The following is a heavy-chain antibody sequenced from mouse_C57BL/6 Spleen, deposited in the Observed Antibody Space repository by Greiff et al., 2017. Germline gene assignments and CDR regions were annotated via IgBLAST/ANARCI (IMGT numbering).Heavy chain of an antibody. CDR1: GYTFTSYW. CDR2: INPSSGYP. CDR3: AREDHYYGSSGGFAY. D-gene: IGHD1-1*01. Sequence: QVQLQQSGAELAKPGASVKLSCKASGYTFTSYWMHWVKQRPGQGLEWIGYINPSSGYPKSNQKFKDKATLTADKSSSTAYMQLSSLTYEDSAVYYCAREDHYYGSSGGFAYWGQGTLVTVSA. J-gene: IGHJ3*01. V-gene: IGHV1-7*01.